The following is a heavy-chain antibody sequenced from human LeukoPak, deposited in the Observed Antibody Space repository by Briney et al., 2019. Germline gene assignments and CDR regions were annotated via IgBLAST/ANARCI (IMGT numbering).Heavy chain of an antibody. D-gene: IGHD5-24*01. CDR2: INYSGYT. Sequence: PSETLSLTCTVSGGSVNSNSYHWTWIRQHPGKGLECIGYINYSGYTYYNPSLRSRVTISVDTSKSQFSLRLSSVTAADTAVYYCARGVRDAYNYVNYFYSWGQGTLVTVSS. CDR3: ARGVRDAYNYVNYFYS. J-gene: IGHJ4*02. V-gene: IGHV4-31*03. CDR1: GGSVNSNSYH.